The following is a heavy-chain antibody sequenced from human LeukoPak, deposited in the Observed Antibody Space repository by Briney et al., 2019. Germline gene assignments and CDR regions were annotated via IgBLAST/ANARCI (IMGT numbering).Heavy chain of an antibody. CDR1: GYTFTGYY. CDR3: ARDREMAYNWFDP. Sequence: ASVKVSCKASGYTFTGYYMHWVRQAPGQGLEWMGWINPNSGGTNYAQKFQGRVTMTRDTSISTAYMELSRLRSDDTAVYYCARDREMAYNWFDPWGQGTLVTVSS. D-gene: IGHD5-24*01. J-gene: IGHJ5*02. V-gene: IGHV1-2*02. CDR2: INPNSGGT.